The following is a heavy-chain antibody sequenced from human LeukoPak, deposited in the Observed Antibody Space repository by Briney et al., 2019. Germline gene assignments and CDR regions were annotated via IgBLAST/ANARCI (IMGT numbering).Heavy chain of an antibody. CDR3: VRETYAAGKPAFDY. J-gene: IGHJ4*02. CDR2: INGSGGST. D-gene: IGHD4-17*01. V-gene: IGHV3-23*01. Sequence: PGGSLRLSCAASGFTFSSYAMSWVRQAPGKGLEWVSAINGSGGSTYYADSVKGRFTISRDNSKNTLYLQMNSLRAEDTAVYYCVRETYAAGKPAFDYWGQGTLVTVSS. CDR1: GFTFSSYA.